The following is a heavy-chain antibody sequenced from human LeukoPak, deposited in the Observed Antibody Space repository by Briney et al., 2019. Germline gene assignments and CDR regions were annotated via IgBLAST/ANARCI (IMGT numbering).Heavy chain of an antibody. D-gene: IGHD4-17*01. CDR2: INPNNGGT. Sequence: GSINPNNGGTEYAQKFQGRVTMTRDTSISIVYMELSSVRSDDTAVYYCAREVYGDSSFDYWGQGTLLTVSS. CDR3: AREVYGDSSFDY. V-gene: IGHV1-2*02. J-gene: IGHJ4*02.